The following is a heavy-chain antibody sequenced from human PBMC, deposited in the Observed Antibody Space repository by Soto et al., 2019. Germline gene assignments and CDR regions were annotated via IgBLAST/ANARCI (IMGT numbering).Heavy chain of an antibody. V-gene: IGHV4-4*02. CDR2: IYHSGST. D-gene: IGHD3-3*01. Sequence: SETLSLTCAVSGGSISSSNWWSWVRQPPGKGLEWIGEIYHSGSTNYNPSLKSRVTISVDKSKNQFSLKLSSVTAADTAVYYCARGGLRFFEGMDVWGQGTTVTVSS. J-gene: IGHJ6*02. CDR3: ARGGLRFFEGMDV. CDR1: GGSISSSNW.